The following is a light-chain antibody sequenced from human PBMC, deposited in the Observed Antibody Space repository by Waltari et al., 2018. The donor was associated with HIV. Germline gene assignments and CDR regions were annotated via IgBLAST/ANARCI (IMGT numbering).Light chain of an antibody. CDR2: GEN. CDR3: NSRDSSGHWF. CDR1: SVRRYY. Sequence: SSELAQDPAVSVALGQTVRITCQGDSVRRYYASWYQQKPGQAPVLVVYGENKRPSGIPDRFSGSRSGNTASLTIAGAQTEDEADYYCNSRDSSGHWFFGGGTKVTVL. V-gene: IGLV3-19*01. J-gene: IGLJ3*02.